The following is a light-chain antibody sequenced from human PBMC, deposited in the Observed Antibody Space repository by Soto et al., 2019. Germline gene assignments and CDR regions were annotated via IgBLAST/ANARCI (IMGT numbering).Light chain of an antibody. CDR1: QSISTW. V-gene: IGKV1-5*03. J-gene: IGKJ1*01. CDR2: KAS. CDR3: QQYNTYST. Sequence: QMTQSPSTLSASVGDTVTITCRASQSISTWLAWYQQKPGKAPKLLIYKASTLESGVPSRFSGSGSGTEFTLTISSLQPDDFVTYYCQQYNTYSTFGQGTKVEIK.